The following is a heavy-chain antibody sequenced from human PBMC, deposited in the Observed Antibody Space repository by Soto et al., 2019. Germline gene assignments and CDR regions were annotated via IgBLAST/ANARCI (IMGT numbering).Heavy chain of an antibody. CDR3: VRGEGGRETY. V-gene: IGHV3-30*03. Sequence: GGSLRLSCAASGFTFSSYGMHWVRQAPGKGLEWVAVISYAGSNKYYADSVKGRFTISRDNSKNTLYLQMNSLRVEDTAVYYCVRGEGGRETYWGQGTLVTVSS. CDR1: GFTFSSYG. CDR2: ISYAGSNK. J-gene: IGHJ4*02.